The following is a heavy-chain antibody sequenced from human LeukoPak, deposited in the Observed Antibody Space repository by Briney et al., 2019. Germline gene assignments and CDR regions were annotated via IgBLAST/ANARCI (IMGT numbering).Heavy chain of an antibody. CDR2: IYSGGST. D-gene: IGHD5-24*01. CDR1: GFTVSSNY. Sequence: GGSLRLSCAASGFTVSSNYMSWVRQAPGKGLEWVSVIYSGGSTYYADSVKGRFTISRYNSKNTLYLQMNSLRAEDTAVYYCARDFIGDGYNAFDYWGQGTLVTVSS. J-gene: IGHJ4*02. CDR3: ARDFIGDGYNAFDY. V-gene: IGHV3-66*02.